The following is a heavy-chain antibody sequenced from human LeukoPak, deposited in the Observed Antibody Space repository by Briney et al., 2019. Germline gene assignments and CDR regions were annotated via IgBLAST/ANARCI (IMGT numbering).Heavy chain of an antibody. D-gene: IGHD3-22*01. J-gene: IGHJ4*02. CDR3: ARRWYYYDSSGYYYGVFDC. CDR1: GYSFTSYW. Sequence: GESLKISCKGSGYSFTSYWIGWVRQMPGKGLEWMGIIYPGDSGTRYSPSFQGQVTISADKSISTAYLQWSSLKASDTAMYYCARRWYYYDSSGYYYGVFDCWGQGTLVTVSS. CDR2: IYPGDSGT. V-gene: IGHV5-51*01.